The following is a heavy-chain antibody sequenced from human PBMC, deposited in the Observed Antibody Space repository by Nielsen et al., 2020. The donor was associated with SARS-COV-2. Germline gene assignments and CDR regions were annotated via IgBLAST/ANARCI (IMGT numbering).Heavy chain of an antibody. CDR1: GFSFPDYS. J-gene: IGHJ4*02. V-gene: IGHV3-74*01. CDR3: ARLWDDGYYFDTGPYDY. Sequence: GESLKISCAASGFSFPDYSIHWVRQGPGKGLVWVSCIKTDGTKTGYADSVKGRFTISRDNAKNTLYLQMNSLRAEDTAVYYCARLWDDGYYFDTGPYDYWGQGTLVTVSS. CDR2: IKTDGTKT. D-gene: IGHD3-22*01.